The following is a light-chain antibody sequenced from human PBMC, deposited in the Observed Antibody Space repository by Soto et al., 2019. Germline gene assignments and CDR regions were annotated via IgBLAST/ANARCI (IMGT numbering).Light chain of an antibody. CDR1: QDISNY. CDR3: QQYDNLPPLT. CDR2: DAS. J-gene: IGKJ4*01. V-gene: IGKV1-33*01. Sequence: IQMTQSPYSLSASVRDRVTITCQASQDISNYLNWYQQKPGKAPKLLIYDASNLETGVPSRFSGSGSGTDFTFTISSLQPEDIATYYCQQYDNLPPLTFGGGTKVEIK.